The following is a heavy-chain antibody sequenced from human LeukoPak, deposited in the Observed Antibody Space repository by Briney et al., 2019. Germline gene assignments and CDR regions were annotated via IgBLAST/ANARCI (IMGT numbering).Heavy chain of an antibody. Sequence: ASVKVSCKASGYTFTGYYMHWVRQAPGQGLEWMGWINPNSGGTNYAQKFQGRVTMTRDTSISTAYMELSRLRSDDTAVYYCARAQTTYDILTGYFDYWGQGTLVTVSS. CDR2: INPNSGGT. V-gene: IGHV1-2*02. J-gene: IGHJ4*02. D-gene: IGHD3-9*01. CDR3: ARAQTTYDILTGYFDY. CDR1: GYTFTGYY.